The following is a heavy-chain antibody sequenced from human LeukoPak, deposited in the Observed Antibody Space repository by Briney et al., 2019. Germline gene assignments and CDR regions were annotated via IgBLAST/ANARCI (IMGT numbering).Heavy chain of an antibody. CDR2: INRDGSST. CDR1: GVLFSNYW. D-gene: IGHD3-10*01. CDR3: AKDLHYYGPGSYL. V-gene: IGHV3-74*01. Sequence: GGSLRLSCAASGVLFSNYWMHWVRQAPGKGLVWVSRINRDGSSTSYADSVKGRFTISRDNSKNTLYLQMNSLRAEDTAVYYCAKDLHYYGPGSYLWGQGTLVTVSS. J-gene: IGHJ4*02.